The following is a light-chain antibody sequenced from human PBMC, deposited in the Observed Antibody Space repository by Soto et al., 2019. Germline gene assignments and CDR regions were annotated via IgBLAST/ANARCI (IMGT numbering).Light chain of an antibody. V-gene: IGLV2-14*01. CDR3: SSYTSTSAPWV. Sequence: QSALTQPASVSGSPGQSITISCTGTTSDVGGYNYVSWYQQYPDKAPKLMIFEVSNRPSGVSHRFSGSKSGNTASLTISGLQAEDEADYYCSSYTSTSAPWVFGGGTKLTVL. CDR1: TSDVGGYNY. J-gene: IGLJ3*02. CDR2: EVS.